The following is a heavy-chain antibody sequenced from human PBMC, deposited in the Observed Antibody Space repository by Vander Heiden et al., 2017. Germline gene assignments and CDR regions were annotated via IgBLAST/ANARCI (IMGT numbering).Heavy chain of an antibody. D-gene: IGHD3-22*01. CDR2: IKQDGSEK. J-gene: IGHJ5*02. V-gene: IGHV3-7*01. Sequence: EVQLVESGGGLVQPGGSLRLSGAASGFTFRSYWMRWVRQAPGKGLEWVANIKQDGSEKYYVDSVKGRFTISRDNAKNSLYLQMNSLRAEDTAVYYCARDPRYYYDSSRFDPWGQGTLVTVS. CDR3: ARDPRYYYDSSRFDP. CDR1: GFTFRSYW.